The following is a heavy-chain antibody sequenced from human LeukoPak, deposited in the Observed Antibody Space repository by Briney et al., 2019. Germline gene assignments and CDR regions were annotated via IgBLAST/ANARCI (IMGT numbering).Heavy chain of an antibody. CDR2: ISSSSSYI. D-gene: IGHD2-15*01. CDR1: GFTFSSYS. J-gene: IGHJ4*02. Sequence: GGSLRLSCAASGFTFSSYSMNWVRQAPGKGLEWVSSISSSSSYIYYADSVKGRFTISRDNAKNSLYLQMNSLRAEDAAVYYCAIDGGGLFDYWGQGTLVTVSS. CDR3: AIDGGGLFDY. V-gene: IGHV3-21*01.